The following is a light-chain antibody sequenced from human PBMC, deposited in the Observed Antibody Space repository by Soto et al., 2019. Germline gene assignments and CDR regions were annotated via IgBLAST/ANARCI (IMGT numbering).Light chain of an antibody. CDR3: QQSHSIPPT. V-gene: IGKV1-39*01. Sequence: DIPMTQSPSSLSASVGDRVTITCRASRSIDTSLNWYQQKPGKAPKLLIYVTSTLQSGVPSRFSGGGSGTEFTLTISSLRPEDFATYFCQQSHSIPPTFGQGTKVEVK. J-gene: IGKJ1*01. CDR2: VTS. CDR1: RSIDTS.